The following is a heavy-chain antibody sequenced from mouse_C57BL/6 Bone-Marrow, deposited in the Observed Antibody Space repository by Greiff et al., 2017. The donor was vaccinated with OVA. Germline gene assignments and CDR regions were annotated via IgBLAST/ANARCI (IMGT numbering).Heavy chain of an antibody. D-gene: IGHD1-1*01. CDR1: GFSFNTYA. CDR2: IRSKSNNYAT. V-gene: IGHV10-1*01. CDR3: VATVIDAMDY. Sequence: EVKLVESGGGLVQPKGSLKLSCAASGFSFNTYAMNWVRQAPGKGLEWVARIRSKSNNYATYYADSVKDRFTISRDDSESMLYLQMNNLKTEDTAMYYCVATVIDAMDYWGQGTSVTVSS. J-gene: IGHJ4*01.